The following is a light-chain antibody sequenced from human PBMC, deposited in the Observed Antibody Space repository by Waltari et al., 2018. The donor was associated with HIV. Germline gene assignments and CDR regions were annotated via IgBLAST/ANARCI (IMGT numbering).Light chain of an antibody. CDR1: SSDVGGYNY. CDR2: DVS. J-gene: IGLJ1*01. CDR3: SSYTSSNTLPYV. Sequence: QSALTQPASVSGSPGQSITISCTGTSSDVGGYNYFPGYQQTPGKAPKLMIYDVSNRPSGVSNRFSGSKSGNTASLTISGLQAEDEADYYCSSYTSSNTLPYVFGTGTKVTVL. V-gene: IGLV2-14*03.